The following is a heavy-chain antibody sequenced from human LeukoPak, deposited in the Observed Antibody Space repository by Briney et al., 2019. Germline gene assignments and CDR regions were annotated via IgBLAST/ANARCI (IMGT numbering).Heavy chain of an antibody. J-gene: IGHJ6*02. D-gene: IGHD5-18*01. CDR3: ARGVDTSNPYYYGMDV. CDR1: GGTFSSYA. CDR2: IIPILGIA. V-gene: IGHV1-69*04. Sequence: GASVKVSCKASGGTFSSYAISWVRQAPGQGLEWMGRIIPILGIANYAQKFQGRVTITADKSTRTAYMELSSLRSEDTAVYYCARGVDTSNPYYYGMDVWGQGTTVTVSS.